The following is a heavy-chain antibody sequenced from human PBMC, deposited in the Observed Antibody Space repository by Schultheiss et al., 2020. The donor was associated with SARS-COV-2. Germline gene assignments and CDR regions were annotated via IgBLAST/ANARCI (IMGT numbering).Heavy chain of an antibody. V-gene: IGHV1-69*05. Sequence: SVKVSCKASGGTFSSYAISWVRQAPGQGLEWMGGIIPIFGTANYAQKFQGRVTMTTDTSKNQFSLQLNSVTPEDTAVYYCARESSVGANDYWGQGTLVTVSS. J-gene: IGHJ4*02. D-gene: IGHD1-26*01. CDR1: GGTFSSYA. CDR3: ARESSVGANDY. CDR2: IIPIFGTA.